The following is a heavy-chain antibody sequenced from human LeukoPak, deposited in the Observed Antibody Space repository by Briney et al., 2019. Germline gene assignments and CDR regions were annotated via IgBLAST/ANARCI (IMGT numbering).Heavy chain of an antibody. CDR1: GGSISSYY. CDR3: ARRNHYYGSGSIDY. V-gene: IGHV4-59*12. CDR2: IYYSGST. J-gene: IGHJ4*02. D-gene: IGHD3-10*01. Sequence: PSETLSLTCTVSGGSISSYYWSWIRQPPGKGLEWIGYIYYSGSTNYNPSLKSRVTISVDTSKNQFSLKLSSVTAADTAVYYCARRNHYYGSGSIDYWGQGTLVTVSS.